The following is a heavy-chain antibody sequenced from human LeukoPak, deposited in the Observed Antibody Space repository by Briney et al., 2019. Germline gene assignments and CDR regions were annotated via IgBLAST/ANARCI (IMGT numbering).Heavy chain of an antibody. CDR1: GGSISSGGYY. J-gene: IGHJ4*02. D-gene: IGHD3-10*01. CDR2: IYYSGTT. V-gene: IGHV4-31*03. Sequence: SETLSLTCTVSGGSISSGGYYWSWIRQHPGKGLEWIGYIYYSGTTYCNPSLKSRVTISVDTSKNQFSLKLSSVTAADTAVYYCAREDREGYYFDYWGQGTLVTVSS. CDR3: AREDREGYYFDY.